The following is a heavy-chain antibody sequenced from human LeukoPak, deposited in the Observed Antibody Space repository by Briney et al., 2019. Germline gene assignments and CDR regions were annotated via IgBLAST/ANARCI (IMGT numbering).Heavy chain of an antibody. J-gene: IGHJ4*02. CDR3: ARALRSGSYYEVDN. V-gene: IGHV1-2*02. CDR1: GYTFAGYY. Sequence: ASVKVSCKASGYTFAGYYMHWVRQAPGQGLEWMGWINPNSGGTNYAQKFQGRVNITRDTSISTAYMELSRLRTDDTAVYYCARALRSGSYYEVDNWGQGTLVTASS. CDR2: INPNSGGT. D-gene: IGHD1-26*01.